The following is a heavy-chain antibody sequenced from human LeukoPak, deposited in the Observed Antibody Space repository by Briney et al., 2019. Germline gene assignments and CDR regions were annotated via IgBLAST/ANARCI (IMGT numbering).Heavy chain of an antibody. J-gene: IGHJ4*02. CDR2: INPSGGST. D-gene: IGHD1-26*01. Sequence: GASVKVSCKASGYTFTSYYMHWVRQAPGQGLERMGIINPSGGSTSYAQKFQGRVTMTRDTSTSTVYMELSSLRSEDTAVYYCARASFTSNIVGATKAGFDYWGQGTLVTVSS. CDR1: GYTFTSYY. CDR3: ARASFTSNIVGATKAGFDY. V-gene: IGHV1-46*01.